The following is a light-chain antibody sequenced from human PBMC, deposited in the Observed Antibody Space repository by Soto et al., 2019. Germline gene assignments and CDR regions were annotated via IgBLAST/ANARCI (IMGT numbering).Light chain of an antibody. CDR1: QSISNW. CDR2: KAS. J-gene: IGKJ2*01. V-gene: IGKV1-5*03. CDR3: QQYKSYWYT. Sequence: DIQMTQSPCTLSASVGDRVTITYRASQSISNWLAWYQQRPGKAPKLLIYKASSLESGVPSRFSGSGSGTEFTLTISSLQPDDFATYYCQQYKSYWYTFGQGTKLEIK.